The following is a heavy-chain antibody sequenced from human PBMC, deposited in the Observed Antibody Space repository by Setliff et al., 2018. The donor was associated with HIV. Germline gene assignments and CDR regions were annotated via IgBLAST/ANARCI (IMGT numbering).Heavy chain of an antibody. V-gene: IGHV2-70*17. D-gene: IGHD1-1*01. J-gene: IGHJ6*03. CDR2: IGWDDDK. Sequence: SGPTLVNPTQTLTLTCTFSGFSLSTSGMCVSWIRQPPGKALEWLARIGWDDDKFYSTSLKTRLTISKDTSKNQVVLTMTNMDPVDTATYYCARIRTTHYYYMDVWGKGTTVTVSS. CDR1: GFSLSTSGMC. CDR3: ARIRTTHYYYMDV.